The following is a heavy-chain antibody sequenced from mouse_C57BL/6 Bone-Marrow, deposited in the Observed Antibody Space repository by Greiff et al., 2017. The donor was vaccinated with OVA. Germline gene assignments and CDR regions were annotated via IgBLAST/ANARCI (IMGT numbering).Heavy chain of an antibody. CDR1: GYTFTDYY. Sequence: EVQLQQSGPVLVKPGASVKMSCKASGYTFTDYYMNWVKQSHGKSLEWIGVINPYNGGTSYNQKFKGKATLTVDKSSSTAYMELNSLTSEDSAVYYCALYDYAWYFDVWGTGTTVTVSS. D-gene: IGHD2-4*01. CDR3: ALYDYAWYFDV. J-gene: IGHJ1*03. V-gene: IGHV1-19*01. CDR2: INPYNGGT.